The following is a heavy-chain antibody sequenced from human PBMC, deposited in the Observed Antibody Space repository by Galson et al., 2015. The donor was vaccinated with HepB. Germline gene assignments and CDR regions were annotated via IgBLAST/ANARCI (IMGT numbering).Heavy chain of an antibody. CDR2: ISYDGSNK. CDR1: GFTFSSYA. Sequence: SLRLSCAASGFTFSSYAMHWVRQAPGKGLEWVAVISYDGSNKYYADSVKGRFTISRDNAKNTLYLQMNSLRADDTAVYYCAKDILAAGLFFDYWGQGTLVTVSS. CDR3: AKDILAAGLFFDY. J-gene: IGHJ4*02. V-gene: IGHV3-30-3*01. D-gene: IGHD6-25*01.